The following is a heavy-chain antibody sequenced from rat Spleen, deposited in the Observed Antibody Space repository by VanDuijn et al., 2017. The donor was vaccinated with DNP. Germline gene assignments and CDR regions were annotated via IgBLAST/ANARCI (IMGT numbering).Heavy chain of an antibody. CDR1: GFTFSDYW. V-gene: IGHV5-58*01. CDR3: ARNALDH. J-gene: IGHJ2*01. CDR2: INIDGGNT. Sequence: EVQLVESGGGPVQPGRSLKLSCVASGFTFSDYWMYWIRQAPGKGLEWVSSINIDGGNTYYPDSVKGRFTISRDNVENTVYLQMNSLRSEDTATYYCARNALDHWGQGVMVTVSS.